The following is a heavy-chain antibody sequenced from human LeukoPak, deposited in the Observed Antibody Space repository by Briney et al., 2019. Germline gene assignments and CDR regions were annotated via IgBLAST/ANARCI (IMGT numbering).Heavy chain of an antibody. V-gene: IGHV4-59*01. CDR2: IYYSGNT. Sequence: PSETLSLTCTVSGGSISSYYWSWIRQPPGKGLEWIGYIYYSGNTNYNPSLKSRVSISADTSKNQFSLRLTSVTAADTAVYYCARNLWFGESSDAFYIWGQGTMVTVSS. CDR3: ARNLWFGESSDAFYI. J-gene: IGHJ3*02. CDR1: GGSISSYY. D-gene: IGHD3-10*01.